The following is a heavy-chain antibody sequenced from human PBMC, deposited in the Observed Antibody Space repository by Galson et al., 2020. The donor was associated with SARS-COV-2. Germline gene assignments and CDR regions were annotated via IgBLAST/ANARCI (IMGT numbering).Heavy chain of an antibody. CDR1: GGSISSSNW. Sequence: ASGTLSLTCAVSGGSISSSNWWSWVRPPPGKGLEWIGEIYHSGSTNYNPSLKSRVTISVDKSKNQFSLKLNSVTAADTAVYYCATDYYDSSGDDYYYYGVDVWGHGTTVTVSS. J-gene: IGHJ6*02. D-gene: IGHD3-22*01. V-gene: IGHV4-4*02. CDR2: IYHSGST. CDR3: ATDYYDSSGDDYYYYGVDV.